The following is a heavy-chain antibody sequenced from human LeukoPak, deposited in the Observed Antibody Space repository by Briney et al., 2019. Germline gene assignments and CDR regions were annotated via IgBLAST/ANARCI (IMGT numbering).Heavy chain of an antibody. V-gene: IGHV1-24*01. CDR2: FDPEDGET. Sequence: ASVKVSCKVSGYTLTELSMHWVRQAPGKGLEWMGGFDPEDGETIYAQKFQGRVTMTEDTSTDTAYMELSSLRSEDTAVYYCATDLDSSGWAPWDYWGQGTLVTVSS. D-gene: IGHD6-19*01. J-gene: IGHJ4*02. CDR1: GYTLTELS. CDR3: ATDLDSSGWAPWDY.